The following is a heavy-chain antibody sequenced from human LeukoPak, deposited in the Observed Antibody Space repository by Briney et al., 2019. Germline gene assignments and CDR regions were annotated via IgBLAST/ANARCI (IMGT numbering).Heavy chain of an antibody. Sequence: GGSLRLSCAASGFTFSSYAMSWVRQAPGKGLEWVSSISAGGGTTYYADSVKGRFTISRDISKNTLFLQMNSLRAEDTAVYYCATPLPAYDYWGRGTLVTVSS. CDR3: ATPLPAYDY. CDR1: GFTFSSYA. D-gene: IGHD2-2*01. V-gene: IGHV3-23*01. CDR2: ISAGGGTT. J-gene: IGHJ4*02.